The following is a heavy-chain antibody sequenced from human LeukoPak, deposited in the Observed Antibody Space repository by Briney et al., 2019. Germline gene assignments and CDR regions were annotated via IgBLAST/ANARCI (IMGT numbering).Heavy chain of an antibody. CDR3: ARELYGSGGYFDF. D-gene: IGHD3-10*01. V-gene: IGHV4-59*11. CDR1: GGSISSHY. Sequence: SETLSLTCTVSGGSISSHYWSWTGQPPGKGREWIGYIDYTDSTTYNPSLKSPVTISVDTSNTQFSLKLSSVTAADTAVYYCARELYGSGGYFDFWGQGTLVTVSS. CDR2: IDYTDST. J-gene: IGHJ4*02.